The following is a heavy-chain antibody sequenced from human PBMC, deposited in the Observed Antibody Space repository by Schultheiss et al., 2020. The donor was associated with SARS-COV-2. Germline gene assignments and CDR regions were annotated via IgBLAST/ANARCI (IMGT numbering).Heavy chain of an antibody. Sequence: GGSLRLSCAASGFTFSSYAMSWVRQAPGKGLEWVSYISSSSSTIYYADSVKGRFTISRDNARNTVSLQMNSLRVEDTAIYYCAKEVNHYYYFAMDVWGQGTTVTVSS. CDR2: ISSSSSTI. J-gene: IGHJ6*02. CDR3: AKEVNHYYYFAMDV. CDR1: GFTFSSYA. V-gene: IGHV3-48*04.